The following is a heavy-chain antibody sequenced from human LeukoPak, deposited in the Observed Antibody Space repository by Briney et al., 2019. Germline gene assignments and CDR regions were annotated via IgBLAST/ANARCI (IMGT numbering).Heavy chain of an antibody. D-gene: IGHD6-19*01. J-gene: IGHJ4*02. Sequence: GGSLRLSCAASGFTFSSYSMNWVRQAPGKGLEWVSSISSSSSYIYYADSVKGRFTIPRDNAKNSLYLQMNSLRAEDTAVYYCASEAVAGTFDYWGQGTLVTVSS. CDR2: ISSSSSYI. V-gene: IGHV3-21*01. CDR3: ASEAVAGTFDY. CDR1: GFTFSSYS.